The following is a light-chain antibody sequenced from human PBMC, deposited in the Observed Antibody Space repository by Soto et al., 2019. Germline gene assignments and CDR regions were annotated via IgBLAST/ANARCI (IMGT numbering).Light chain of an antibody. CDR2: KAS. V-gene: IGKV1-5*03. J-gene: IGKJ1*01. CDR1: QSIDSW. Sequence: DIQMTQSPSTLSASVRDRVTITCRASQSIDSWLAWYQQKPGKAPKLLIYKASTLEPGVPSRFSGSGSGTDFSLTISGLQSDDFANYYCQQYNSYPWTFGQGTKVEV. CDR3: QQYNSYPWT.